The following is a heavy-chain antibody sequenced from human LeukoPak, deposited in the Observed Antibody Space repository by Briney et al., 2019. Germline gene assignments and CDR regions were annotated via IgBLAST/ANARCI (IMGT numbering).Heavy chain of an antibody. Sequence: GGSLRLSCGASGFTFSSYGMHWVRQAPGKGLEWVAVISYDGSNKYYADSVKGRFTISRDNSKNTLYLQMNSLRAEDTAVYYCARDSYGTVSYYYYYMDVWGKGATVTVSS. J-gene: IGHJ6*03. CDR2: ISYDGSNK. CDR1: GFTFSSYG. CDR3: ARDSYGTVSYYYYYMDV. D-gene: IGHD5-18*01. V-gene: IGHV3-30*03.